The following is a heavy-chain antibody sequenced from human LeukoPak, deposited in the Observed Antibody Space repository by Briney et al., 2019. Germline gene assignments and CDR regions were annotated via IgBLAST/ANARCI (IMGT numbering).Heavy chain of an antibody. V-gene: IGHV1-46*01. D-gene: IGHD2-21*02. CDR2: INPSGGST. Sequence: ASVKVSCKASGYTFTSYYMHWVRQAPGQGLEWMGIINPSGGSTSYAQKFQGRVTITADESTSTAYMELSSLRSEDTAVYYCAKTRGGDNDHWGQGTLVTVSS. CDR3: AKTRGGDNDH. J-gene: IGHJ4*02. CDR1: GYTFTSYY.